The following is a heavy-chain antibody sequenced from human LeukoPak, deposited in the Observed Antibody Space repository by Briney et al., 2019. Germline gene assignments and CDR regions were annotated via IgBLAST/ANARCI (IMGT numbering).Heavy chain of an antibody. CDR2: MNPNSGNT. Sequence: GAAVKVSCKTSGYTFTNYDINWVRQATGQGLKWMGWMNPNSGNTGYAQKFQGRVTITRDTSISTAYMELSSLGSEDTAVYYCARDGDYYGSGNFDYWGQGTLVTVSS. V-gene: IGHV1-8*03. D-gene: IGHD3-10*01. CDR3: ARDGDYYGSGNFDY. J-gene: IGHJ4*02. CDR1: GYTFTNYD.